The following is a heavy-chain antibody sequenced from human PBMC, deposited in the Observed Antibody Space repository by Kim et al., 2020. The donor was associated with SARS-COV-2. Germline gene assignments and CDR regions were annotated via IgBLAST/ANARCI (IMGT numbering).Heavy chain of an antibody. J-gene: IGHJ4*02. D-gene: IGHD2-2*01. CDR3: ARQGYCSSTSCYGYYFDY. Sequence: SETLSLTCTVSGGSISSSSYYWGWIRQPPGKGLEWIGSIYYSGSTYYNPSLKSRVTISVDTSKNQFSLKLSSVTAADTAVYYCARQGYCSSTSCYGYYFDYWGQGTLVPVCS. V-gene: IGHV4-39*01. CDR1: GGSISSSSYY. CDR2: IYYSGST.